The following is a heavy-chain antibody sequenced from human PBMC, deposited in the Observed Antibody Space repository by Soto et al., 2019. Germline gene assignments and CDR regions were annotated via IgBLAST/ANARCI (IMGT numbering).Heavy chain of an antibody. CDR2: IYYSGST. CDR1: GGSISSGDYY. J-gene: IGHJ4*02. CDR3: ARDMAAAGSFDY. V-gene: IGHV4-30-4*01. D-gene: IGHD6-13*01. Sequence: SSETLSLTCTVSGGSISSGDYYWSWIRQPPGKGLEWIGYIYYSGSTYYNPSLKSRVTISVDTSKNQFSLKLSSVTAADTAVYYCARDMAAAGSFDYWGQGTLVTVSS.